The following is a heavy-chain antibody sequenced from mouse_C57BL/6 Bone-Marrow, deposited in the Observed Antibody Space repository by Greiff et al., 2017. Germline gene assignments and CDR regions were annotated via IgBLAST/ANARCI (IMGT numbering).Heavy chain of an antibody. CDR3: TTPYYGSRGFAY. CDR1: GFNIKDDY. V-gene: IGHV14-4*01. Sequence: EVQLQQSGAELVRPGASVKLSCTASGFNIKDDYMHWVKQRPEQGLEWIGWIDPENGDTEYASKFQGKATITADTSSNTAYLQLSSLTSEDTAVYYCTTPYYGSRGFAYWGQGTLVTVSA. D-gene: IGHD1-1*01. J-gene: IGHJ3*01. CDR2: IDPENGDT.